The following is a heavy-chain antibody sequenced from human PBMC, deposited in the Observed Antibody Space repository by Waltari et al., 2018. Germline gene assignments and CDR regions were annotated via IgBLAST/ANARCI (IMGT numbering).Heavy chain of an antibody. Sequence: EVQLVESGGGLVQPGGSLRLSCAASGFTFSSYWMSWVRQAPGKGLEWVANIKQDGSEKYYVDSVKGRFTISRDNAKNSLYLQMNSLRAEDTAVYYCARECCSSTSCLNYFDYWGQGTLVTVSS. CDR1: GFTFSSYW. D-gene: IGHD2-2*01. CDR2: IKQDGSEK. CDR3: ARECCSSTSCLNYFDY. J-gene: IGHJ4*02. V-gene: IGHV3-7*01.